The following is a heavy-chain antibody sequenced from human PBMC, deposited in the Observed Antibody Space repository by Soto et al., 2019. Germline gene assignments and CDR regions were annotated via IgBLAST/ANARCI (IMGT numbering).Heavy chain of an antibody. CDR1: GFTFDDYA. Sequence: GGSLRLSCAASGFTFDDYAMHWVRQAPGKGLEWVSGISWNSGSIGYADSVKGRFTISRDNAKNSLYLQMNSLRAEDTALYYCAKVKPAETMGAFDIWGQGTMVTVSS. CDR2: ISWNSGSI. D-gene: IGHD2-2*01. J-gene: IGHJ3*02. CDR3: AKVKPAETMGAFDI. V-gene: IGHV3-9*01.